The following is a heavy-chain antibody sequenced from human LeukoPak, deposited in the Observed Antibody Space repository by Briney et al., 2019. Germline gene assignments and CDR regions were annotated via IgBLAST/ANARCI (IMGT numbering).Heavy chain of an antibody. CDR3: ARGGYSYGDDY. CDR2: IYTSGST. J-gene: IGHJ4*02. Sequence: SQTLSLTCTVSGGSISSGSYYWSWFRQPAGKGLEWIGRIYTSGSTNYNPSLKSRVTISVDTSKNQFSLKLSSVTAADTAVYYCARGGYSYGDDYWGQGTLVTVSS. CDR1: GGSISSGSYY. D-gene: IGHD5-18*01. V-gene: IGHV4-61*02.